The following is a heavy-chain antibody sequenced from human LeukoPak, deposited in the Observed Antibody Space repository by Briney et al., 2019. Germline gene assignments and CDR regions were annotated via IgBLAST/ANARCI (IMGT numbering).Heavy chain of an antibody. D-gene: IGHD6-13*01. J-gene: IGHJ4*02. Sequence: SETLSLTCTVSGGSISSYYWSWIRQPAGKGLEWIGRIYTSGSTNYNPSLKSRVTMSVDTSKNQFSLKLSSVTAADTAVYYCARAPLRYSSSCPTVFDYWGQGTLVTVSS. V-gene: IGHV4-4*07. CDR3: ARAPLRYSSSCPTVFDY. CDR1: GGSISSYY. CDR2: IYTSGST.